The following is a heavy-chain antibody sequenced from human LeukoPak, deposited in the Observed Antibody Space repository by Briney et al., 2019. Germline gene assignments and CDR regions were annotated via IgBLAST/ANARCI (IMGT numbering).Heavy chain of an antibody. Sequence: GGSLRLSCAASGFTFSSYGMNWVRQAPGKGLEWVSGISGDAGRTYYADSVKGRFTIYRDNSKNTLYLQMNSLRAEDTAVYYCARRAGAYTHPYDYWGQGTLVTVSS. CDR3: ARRAGAYTHPYDY. CDR2: ISGDAGRT. J-gene: IGHJ4*02. V-gene: IGHV3-23*01. CDR1: GFTFSSYG. D-gene: IGHD3-16*01.